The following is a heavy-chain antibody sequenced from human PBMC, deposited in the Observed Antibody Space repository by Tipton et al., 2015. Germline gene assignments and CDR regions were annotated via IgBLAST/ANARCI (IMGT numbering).Heavy chain of an antibody. CDR1: GGSVTIGAFY. J-gene: IGHJ5*02. CDR3: ARGGYSGFDWSNWFDP. Sequence: TLSLTCTVSGGSVTIGAFYWSWIRRAPGKGLEWIGHISFRGITKYNPSLRSRVTISADTSRNQFSLKLSAVTAADTAVYYCARGGYSGFDWSNWFDPWGQGTLVSVSS. V-gene: IGHV4-61*08. D-gene: IGHD5-12*01. CDR2: ISFRGIT.